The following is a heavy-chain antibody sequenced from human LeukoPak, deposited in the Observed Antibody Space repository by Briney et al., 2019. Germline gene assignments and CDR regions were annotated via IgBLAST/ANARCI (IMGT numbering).Heavy chain of an antibody. Sequence: SETLSLTCTVSGGSISNYYWGWIRQPPGKGLEWIGSIYHSGSTYYNPSLKSRVTISVDTSKNQFSLKLSSVTAADTAVYYCARSVEGYCSGGSCYSYYYYMDVWGKGPRSPSP. J-gene: IGHJ6*03. D-gene: IGHD2-15*01. CDR3: ARSVEGYCSGGSCYSYYYYMDV. CDR1: GGSISNYY. V-gene: IGHV4-38-2*02. CDR2: IYHSGST.